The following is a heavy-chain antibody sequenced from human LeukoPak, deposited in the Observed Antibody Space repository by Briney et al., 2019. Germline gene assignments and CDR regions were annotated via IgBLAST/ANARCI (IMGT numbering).Heavy chain of an antibody. CDR2: MSYDGTNK. J-gene: IGHJ4*02. Sequence: GTSLRLSCAAPGFTLTTYSIHWVRQAPGKGLEWVAVMSYDGTNKYYADSVKGRFIISRDNSESTVYLQMNDLRAEDTAVYYCARVRVPSRILLPYFDYWGQGTLVTVSS. D-gene: IGHD2-15*01. CDR3: ARVRVPSRILLPYFDY. V-gene: IGHV3-30*03. CDR1: GFTLTTYS.